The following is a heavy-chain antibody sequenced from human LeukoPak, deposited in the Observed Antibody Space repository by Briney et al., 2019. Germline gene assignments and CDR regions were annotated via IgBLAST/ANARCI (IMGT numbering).Heavy chain of an antibody. D-gene: IGHD6-13*01. CDR1: GDSVSSNSAA. J-gene: IGHJ6*03. Sequence: SQTLSLTCAISGDSVSSNSAAWNWIRQSPSRGLEWLGRTYYRSKWYNDYAVSVKSRITINPDTSKNQFSLQLNSVTPEDTAVYYCARADGSSWYRVYYYYYMDVGGEGTTVTVSS. V-gene: IGHV6-1*01. CDR2: TYYRSKWYN. CDR3: ARADGSSWYRVYYYYYMDV.